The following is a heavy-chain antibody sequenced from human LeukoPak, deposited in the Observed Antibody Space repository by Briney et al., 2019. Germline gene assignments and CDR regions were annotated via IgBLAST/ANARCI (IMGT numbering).Heavy chain of an antibody. Sequence: GGSLRLSCAASGFTFSSYGMSWVRQAPGKGLEWVSAISGSGGSTYYADSVKGRFTISRDNSKNTLYLQMNSLRAEDTAVYYCAKDATRGYYGSGSYYQPYYFDHWGQGTLATVSS. CDR1: GFTFSSYG. J-gene: IGHJ4*02. CDR3: AKDATRGYYGSGSYYQPYYFDH. CDR2: ISGSGGST. V-gene: IGHV3-23*01. D-gene: IGHD3-10*01.